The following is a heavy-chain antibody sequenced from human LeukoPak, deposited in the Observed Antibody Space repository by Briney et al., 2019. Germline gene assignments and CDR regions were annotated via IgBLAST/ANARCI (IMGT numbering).Heavy chain of an antibody. CDR3: ARLDSYGSDDY. CDR2: IYYSGST. J-gene: IGHJ4*02. CDR1: GGSISSYY. D-gene: IGHD5-18*01. Sequence: SETLSLTCTVSGGSISSYYWSWIRQPPGKGLEWIGNIYYSGSTYYNPSLKSRVTISVDTSKNQFSLKLSSVTAADTAVYYCARLDSYGSDDYWGQGTLVTVSS. V-gene: IGHV4-59*04.